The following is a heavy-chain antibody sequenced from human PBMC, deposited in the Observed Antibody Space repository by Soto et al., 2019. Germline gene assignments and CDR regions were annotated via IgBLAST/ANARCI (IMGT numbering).Heavy chain of an antibody. Sequence: EVQLLESGGGLVKPGGSLRLSCAASGFTFSSYSMNWVRQAPGKGLEWVSSISSSSSYIYYADSVKGRFTISRDNAKNSLYLQMNSLRAEDTAVYYCARWAGAAMRDYYYGMDVWGQGTTVTVSS. CDR2: ISSSSSYI. D-gene: IGHD2-2*01. CDR3: ARWAGAAMRDYYYGMDV. V-gene: IGHV3-21*01. J-gene: IGHJ6*02. CDR1: GFTFSSYS.